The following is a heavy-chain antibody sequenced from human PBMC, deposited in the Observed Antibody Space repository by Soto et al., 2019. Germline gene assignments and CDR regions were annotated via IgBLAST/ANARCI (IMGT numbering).Heavy chain of an antibody. J-gene: IGHJ3*02. Sequence: QVQLVQSGAEVKKPGSSVKVSCKASGGTFSSYAISWVRQAPGQGLEWMGGIIPIFGTANYAQKFQGRVTITADESTSTAYMELSSLRSEDTAVYYCAIEFNPSGFGSGMMGAFDIWGQGTMVTVSS. V-gene: IGHV1-69*12. CDR2: IIPIFGTA. CDR3: AIEFNPSGFGSGMMGAFDI. D-gene: IGHD3-10*01. CDR1: GGTFSSYA.